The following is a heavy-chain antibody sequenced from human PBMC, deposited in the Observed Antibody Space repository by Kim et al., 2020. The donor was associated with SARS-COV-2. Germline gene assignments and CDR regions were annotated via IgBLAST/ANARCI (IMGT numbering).Heavy chain of an antibody. Sequence: GGSLRLSCAASGFTLSSYSMNWVRQAPGKGLEWVSSISSSSGYIYYADSVKGRFTISRDNAKSSLYLQMNSLRAEDTAVYYCARDLRGNKHSFFDYWGQG. J-gene: IGHJ4*02. CDR3: ARDLRGNKHSFFDY. CDR1: GFTLSSYS. CDR2: ISSSSGYI. D-gene: IGHD2-21*01. V-gene: IGHV3-21*01.